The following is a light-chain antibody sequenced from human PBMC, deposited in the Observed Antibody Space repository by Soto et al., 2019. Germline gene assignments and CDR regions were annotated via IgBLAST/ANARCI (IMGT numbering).Light chain of an antibody. CDR3: QHYGSSPYT. V-gene: IGKV3-20*01. CDR1: PSVSSSY. Sequence: EIVLTQSPGTLSLSPGERVTLSCRASPSVSSSYLAWYQQKPGQAPRLLFYGASRRATGIPDRFSGGQSGTDFTLTVSRLEPEDFAVYFCQHYGSSPYTFGRGTKVDIK. CDR2: GAS. J-gene: IGKJ2*01.